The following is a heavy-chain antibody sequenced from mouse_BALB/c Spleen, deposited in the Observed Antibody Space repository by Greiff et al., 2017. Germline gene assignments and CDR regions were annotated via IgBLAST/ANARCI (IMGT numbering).Heavy chain of an antibody. J-gene: IGHJ4*01. Sequence: QVQLKESGPELVKPGASVKISCKASGYAFSSSWMNWVKQRPGQGLEWIGRIYPGDGDTNYNGKFKGKATLTADKSSSTAYMQLSSLTSVDSAVYFCARPYYGRGFYAMDYWGQGTSVTVSS. V-gene: IGHV1-82*01. CDR3: ARPYYGRGFYAMDY. CDR1: GYAFSSSW. D-gene: IGHD1-1*01. CDR2: IYPGDGDT.